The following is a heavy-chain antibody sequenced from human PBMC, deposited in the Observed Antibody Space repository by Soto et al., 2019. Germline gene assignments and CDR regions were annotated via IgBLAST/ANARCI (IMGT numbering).Heavy chain of an antibody. Sequence: VKVSCKASGGTFSNSASYCVGQASGQGLVWMGGFNPTFGAPYYAPTFQGRVTITADESTGTVYMDLSSLRSEDTAVYYSAAGNSTTHNWFDPWAQGTLVTVS. CDR2: FNPTFGAP. CDR1: GGTFSNSA. V-gene: IGHV1-69*13. D-gene: IGHD1-7*01. J-gene: IGHJ5*02. CDR3: AAGNSTTHNWFDP.